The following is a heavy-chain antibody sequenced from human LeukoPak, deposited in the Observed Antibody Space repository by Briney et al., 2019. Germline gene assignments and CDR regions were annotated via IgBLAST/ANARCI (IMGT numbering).Heavy chain of an antibody. Sequence: PGGSLRLSCAASGFTFSSYGMAWVRQAPGKGLEWVSGVSSSGTTYYADSVKGRFTISRDNSKNTLSLQMNTLRVEDTAVYYCVKMQGYMDVWGKGTTVTVSS. J-gene: IGHJ6*03. V-gene: IGHV3-23*01. CDR2: VSSSGTT. CDR3: VKMQGYMDV. CDR1: GFTFSSYG.